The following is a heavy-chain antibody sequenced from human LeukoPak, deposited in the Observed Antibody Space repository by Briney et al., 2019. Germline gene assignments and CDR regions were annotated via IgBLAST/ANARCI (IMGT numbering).Heavy chain of an antibody. Sequence: SETLSLTCTVSGGSISSYYWSWIRQPAGKGLEWIGRIYTSGSTNYNPSLKSRVTMSVDTSKNQFSLKLSSVTAADTAVYYCAKDEGTTVTLGVDYWGQGTLVTVSS. CDR3: AKDEGTTVTLGVDY. V-gene: IGHV4-4*07. CDR1: GGSISSYY. CDR2: IYTSGST. D-gene: IGHD4-17*01. J-gene: IGHJ4*02.